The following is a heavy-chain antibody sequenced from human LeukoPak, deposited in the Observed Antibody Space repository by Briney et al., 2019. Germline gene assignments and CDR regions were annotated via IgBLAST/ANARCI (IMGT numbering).Heavy chain of an antibody. J-gene: IGHJ6*02. D-gene: IGHD3-10*01. CDR3: AKEKSYVVRGVHYYYYGMDV. CDR1: GFTFDDYA. CDR2: ISGVGGST. Sequence: GGSLRLSCAASGFTFDDYAMHWVRQAPGKGLEWVSLISGVGGSTYYADSVKGRFTISRDNSKNSLYLQMNSLRTEDTALYYCAKEKSYVVRGVHYYYYGMDVWGQGTTVTVSS. V-gene: IGHV3-43*02.